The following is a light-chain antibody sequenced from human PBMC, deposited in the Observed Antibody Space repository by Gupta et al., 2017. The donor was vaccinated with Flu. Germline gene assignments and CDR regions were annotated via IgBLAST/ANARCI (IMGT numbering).Light chain of an antibody. J-gene: IGLJ1*01. Sequence: QSALTQPASVSGSPGQSITISCTGTSSDVGGYNYVSWYQQHPGKAPKLMIFEVSYRPSGVSNRFSGSKSGNTAFLTISGLQTEDEADYYCNSYASSGTYVFGTGTKVTVL. V-gene: IGLV2-14*01. CDR2: EVS. CDR1: SSDVGGYNY. CDR3: NSYASSGTYV.